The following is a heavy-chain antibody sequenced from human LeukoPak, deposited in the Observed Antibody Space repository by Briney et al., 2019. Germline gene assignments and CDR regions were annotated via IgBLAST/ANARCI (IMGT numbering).Heavy chain of an antibody. J-gene: IGHJ4*02. D-gene: IGHD3-9*01. CDR3: ATMSYDMLTGXXPLDF. CDR1: AGSISDYY. V-gene: IGHV4-59*01. Sequence: PSETLSLTCTVSAGSISDYYWNWIRQSPGKGLEWIGYVSDTGNTKHTPSLTSRLSLSMDTSKNRFSLKLTSVTTADSAVYYCATMSYDMLTGXXPLDFWGRGTLVTVSS. CDR2: VSDTGNT.